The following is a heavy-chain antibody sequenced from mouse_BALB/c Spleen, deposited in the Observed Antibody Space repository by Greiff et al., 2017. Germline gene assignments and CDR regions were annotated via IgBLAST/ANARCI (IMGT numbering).Heavy chain of an antibody. CDR3: ARDGVTTAFFDY. Sequence: EVQLVESGGGLVQPGGSLKLSCAASGFTFSSYGMSWVRQTPDKRLELVATINSNGGSTYYPDSVKGRFTISRDNAKNTLYLQMSSLKSEDTAMYYCARDGVTTAFFDYWGQGTTLTVPS. J-gene: IGHJ2*01. CDR2: INSNGGST. V-gene: IGHV5-6-3*01. D-gene: IGHD1-2*01. CDR1: GFTFSSYG.